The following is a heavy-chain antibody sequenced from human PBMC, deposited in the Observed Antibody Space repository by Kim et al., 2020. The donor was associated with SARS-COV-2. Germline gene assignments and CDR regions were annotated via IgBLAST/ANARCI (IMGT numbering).Heavy chain of an antibody. D-gene: IGHD6-19*01. Sequence: GGSLRLSCAASGFNFSSYGMHWVRQAPGKGLEWVAVIWYDGSNKYYADSVKGRFTISRDNSKNTLYLQMNSLRAEDTAVYYCARDRMWSSGLLNYFDYWGQGTLVTASS. CDR2: IWYDGSNK. V-gene: IGHV3-33*01. CDR1: GFNFSSYG. CDR3: ARDRMWSSGLLNYFDY. J-gene: IGHJ4*02.